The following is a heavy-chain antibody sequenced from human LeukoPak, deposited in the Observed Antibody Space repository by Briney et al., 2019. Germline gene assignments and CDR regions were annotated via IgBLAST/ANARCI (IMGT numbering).Heavy chain of an antibody. D-gene: IGHD2-15*01. J-gene: IGHJ4*02. V-gene: IGHV3-30*04. CDR3: ARVEWGCLDY. CDR1: GFTFSSYA. CDR2: ISYDGSNK. Sequence: PGGSLRLSCAASGFTFSSYAMHWVRQAPGKGLEWVAVISYDGSNKYYADSVKGRFTISRDNSKNTLYLQMNSLRAEDTAVYYCARVEWGCLDYWGQGTLVTVSS.